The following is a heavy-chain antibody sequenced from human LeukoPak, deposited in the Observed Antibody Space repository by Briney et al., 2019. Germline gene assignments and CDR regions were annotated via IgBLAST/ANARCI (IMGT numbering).Heavy chain of an antibody. Sequence: SETLSLTCTASGGSISSYSWSWIRQPPGKGLEWVGYMSYSGSTNCNPSLESRGTISVDTYKNQFSLKLTSVTAADTAVFDCARHGSGGRAFDIWGQGTMVTVSS. J-gene: IGHJ3*02. D-gene: IGHD1-26*01. CDR1: GGSISSYS. CDR3: ARHGSGGRAFDI. CDR2: MSYSGST. V-gene: IGHV4-59*08.